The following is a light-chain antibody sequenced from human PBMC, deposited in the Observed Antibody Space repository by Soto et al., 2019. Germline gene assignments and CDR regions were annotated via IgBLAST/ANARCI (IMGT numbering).Light chain of an antibody. V-gene: IGLV3-21*04. J-gene: IGLJ2*01. Sequence: YELTQPPSVSVAPGKTARITCGGNNIGSKSVHWYQQKPGQAPVLVIYYDSDRPSGIPERFSGSNSGNTATLTISSVEAGDEADYYCQVWDSSSDHVVFGGGTKLTVL. CDR1: NIGSKS. CDR3: QVWDSSSDHVV. CDR2: YDS.